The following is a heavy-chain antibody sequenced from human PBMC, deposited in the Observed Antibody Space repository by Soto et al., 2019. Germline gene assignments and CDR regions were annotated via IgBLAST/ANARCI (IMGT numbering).Heavy chain of an antibody. CDR3: AASRGLHLGELYY. CDR2: IWYDGSNK. Sequence: GGSLRLSCAASGFTFSSYGMHWVRQAPGKGLEWVAVIWYDGSNKYYADSVKGRFTISRDNSKNTLYLQMNSLRAEDTAVYYCAASRGLHLGELYYWGQGTLVTVSS. V-gene: IGHV3-33*01. J-gene: IGHJ4*02. D-gene: IGHD3-16*01. CDR1: GFTFSSYG.